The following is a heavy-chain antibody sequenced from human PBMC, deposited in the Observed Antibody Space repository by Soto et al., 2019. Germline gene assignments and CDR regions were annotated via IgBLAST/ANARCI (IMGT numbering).Heavy chain of an antibody. CDR3: ARDVKRQGDYYYYYYMDV. J-gene: IGHJ6*03. CDR2: IWYDGSNK. D-gene: IGHD6-25*01. V-gene: IGHV3-33*01. CDR1: GFTFSSYG. Sequence: GSLRLSCAASGFTFSSYGMHRVRQAPGKGLEWVAVIWYDGSNKYYADSVKGRFTISRDNSNNTLYLQMNSLRAEDTAVYYCARDVKRQGDYYYYYYMDVWGKGTTVTVSS.